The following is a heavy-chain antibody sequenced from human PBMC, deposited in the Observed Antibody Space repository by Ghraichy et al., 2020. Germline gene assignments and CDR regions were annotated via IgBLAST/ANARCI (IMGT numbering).Heavy chain of an antibody. J-gene: IGHJ4*02. CDR2: LTGSGGST. CDR3: AKHYSYSSAWYVDY. D-gene: IGHD6-19*01. Sequence: GESLNISCAASGFTFSSYAMSWVRQAPGKGLEWVSDLTGSGGSTYYADSVKGRFTISRDNSKNTLYLQMNSLRAEDTAVYYCAKHYSYSSAWYVDYWGQGTLVTVSS. CDR1: GFTFSSYA. V-gene: IGHV3-23*01.